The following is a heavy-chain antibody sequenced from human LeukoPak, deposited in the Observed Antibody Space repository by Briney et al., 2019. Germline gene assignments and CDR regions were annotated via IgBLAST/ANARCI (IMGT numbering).Heavy chain of an antibody. CDR1: GFTFGSYA. V-gene: IGHV3-23*01. D-gene: IGHD3-10*01. J-gene: IGHJ3*01. Sequence: GGSLRLSCAASGFTFGSYAMSWVRQAPGKGLEWVSAISGSGGSTYYADSVKGRFTISRDNSKNTLYLQMNSLRAEDTAVYYCAKDREYYYGSGSYCPDWGQGTMVTVSS. CDR3: AKDREYYYGSGSYCPD. CDR2: ISGSGGST.